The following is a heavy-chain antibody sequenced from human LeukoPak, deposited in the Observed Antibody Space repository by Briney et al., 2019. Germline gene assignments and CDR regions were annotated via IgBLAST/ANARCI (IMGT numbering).Heavy chain of an antibody. V-gene: IGHV4-59*08. CDR2: IYYTGTT. Sequence: SETLSLTCTVSGGSISSYYWSWIRQPPGKGLDWIGSIYYTGTTYYSPSLQTRATLSFDTSKNQFSLKLTSVTAADTAVYFCARRPIAAGNNWFDPWGQGTLVTVSS. CDR1: GGSISSYY. J-gene: IGHJ5*02. CDR3: ARRPIAAGNNWFDP. D-gene: IGHD6-13*01.